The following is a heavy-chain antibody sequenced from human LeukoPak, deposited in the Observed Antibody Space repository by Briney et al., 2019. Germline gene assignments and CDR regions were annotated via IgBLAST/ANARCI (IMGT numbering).Heavy chain of an antibody. V-gene: IGHV3-64*01. CDR2: ISSNGGST. CDR3: ARVPYYYDSSGYYYDY. CDR1: GFTFSSYA. Sequence: GGSLRLYCAASGFTFSSYAMHWVRQAPGKGLEYVSDISSNGGSTYYANSVKGRFTISRDNSKNTLYLQMGSLRAEDMAVYYCARVPYYYDSSGYYYDYGGQGTLVTVSS. D-gene: IGHD3-22*01. J-gene: IGHJ4*02.